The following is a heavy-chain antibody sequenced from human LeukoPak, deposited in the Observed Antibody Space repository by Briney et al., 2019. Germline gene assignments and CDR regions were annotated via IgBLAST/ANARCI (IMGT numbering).Heavy chain of an antibody. J-gene: IGHJ3*02. CDR2: ISYDGSNK. CDR3: ARSGYSSGWYTGSPDAFDI. CDR1: GFTFSSYS. V-gene: IGHV3-30*03. Sequence: GGSLRLSCAASGFTFSSYSMNWVRQAPGKGLEWVAVISYDGSNKYYADSVKGRFTISRDNSKNTLYLQMNSLRAEDTAVYYCARSGYSSGWYTGSPDAFDIWGQGTMVTVSS. D-gene: IGHD6-19*01.